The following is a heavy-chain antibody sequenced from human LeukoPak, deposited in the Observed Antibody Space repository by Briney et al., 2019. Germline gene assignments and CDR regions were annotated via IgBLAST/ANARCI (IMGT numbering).Heavy chain of an antibody. CDR2: ISSSSTYI. CDR1: GFTFSSYS. V-gene: IGHV3-21*01. J-gene: IGHJ4*02. CDR3: ARDEGDFWSGYYFDY. Sequence: KPGGSLRLSCAASGFTFSSYSMNWVRQAPGKGLEWVSSISSSSTYIYYADSRKGRFTISRANTKNSPYLLINSLTAEDAADYSCARDEGDFWSGYYFDYWGQGTLVTVSS. D-gene: IGHD3-3*01.